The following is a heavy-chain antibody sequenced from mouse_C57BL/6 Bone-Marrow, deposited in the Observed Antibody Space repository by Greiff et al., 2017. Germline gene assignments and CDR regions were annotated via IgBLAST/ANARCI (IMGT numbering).Heavy chain of an antibody. CDR3: ALTGHWYFDV. J-gene: IGHJ1*03. CDR1: GYAFTNYL. CDR2: INPGSGGT. D-gene: IGHD4-1*01. V-gene: IGHV1-54*01. Sequence: QVQLKQSGAELVRPGTSVKVSCKASGYAFTNYLIEWVKQRPGQGLEWIGVINPGSGGTTYNEKFKGKATLTADKSSSTAYMQLSSLTSEDSAVYFCALTGHWYFDVWGTGTTVTVTS.